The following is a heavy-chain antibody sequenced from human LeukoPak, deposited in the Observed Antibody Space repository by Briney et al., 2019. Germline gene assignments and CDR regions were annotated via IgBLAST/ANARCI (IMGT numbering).Heavy chain of an antibody. CDR2: IDTDGSFT. CDR3: ARLIRSSNAFDI. D-gene: IGHD2-8*01. CDR1: GFAFNNYN. J-gene: IGHJ3*02. V-gene: IGHV3-74*01. Sequence: GGSLRLSCAASGFAFNNYNMNWVRQAPGKGLLWVSRIDTDGSFTSYADSVKGRFTISRDNAKNTLYLQMNSLRAEDTAVYYCARLIRSSNAFDIWGQGTMVTVSS.